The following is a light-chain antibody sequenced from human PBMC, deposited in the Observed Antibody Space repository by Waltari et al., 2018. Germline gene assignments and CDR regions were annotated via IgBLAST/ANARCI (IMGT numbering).Light chain of an antibody. Sequence: IQLTQSPSSLSASVGDRVTIPCRASQGISNYLAWHQQKPGKVPKLLIHSASTLQSGVPSRFSGSGSGTDFTLTISSLQPEDFATYYCQQLHSPGYTFGQGTKLEIK. J-gene: IGKJ2*01. CDR2: SAS. CDR3: QQLHSPGYT. V-gene: IGKV1-9*01. CDR1: QGISNY.